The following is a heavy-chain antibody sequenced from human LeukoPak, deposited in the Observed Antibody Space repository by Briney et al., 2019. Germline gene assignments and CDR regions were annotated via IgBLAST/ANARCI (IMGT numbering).Heavy chain of an antibody. CDR3: ARGIDCSSTSCLYCSGGRCYPYFDY. CDR1: GGSFSGYY. D-gene: IGHD2-15*01. CDR2: INHSGST. V-gene: IGHV4-34*01. J-gene: IGHJ4*02. Sequence: SETLSLTCAVYGGSFSGYYWSWIRQPPGKGLEWIGEINHSGSTNYNPSLKSRVTISVDTSKNQFSLKLSSVTAADTAVYYCARGIDCSSTSCLYCSGGRCYPYFDYWGQGTLVTVSS.